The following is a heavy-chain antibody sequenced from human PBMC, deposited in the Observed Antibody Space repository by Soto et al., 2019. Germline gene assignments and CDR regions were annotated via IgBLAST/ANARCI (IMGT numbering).Heavy chain of an antibody. D-gene: IGHD1-26*01. CDR3: ANVGGSYSLDY. V-gene: IGHV3-30*18. CDR1: GFTFSSYG. CDR2: ISYDGSNK. J-gene: IGHJ4*02. Sequence: PGGSLRLSCAASGFTFSSYGMHWVRQAPGKGLEWVAVISYDGSNKYYADSVKGRFTISRDNSKNTLYLQMNSLRAEDTAVYYCANVGGSYSLDYWGQGTLVTVSS.